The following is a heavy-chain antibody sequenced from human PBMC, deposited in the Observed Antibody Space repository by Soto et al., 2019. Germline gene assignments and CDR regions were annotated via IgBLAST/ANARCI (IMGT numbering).Heavy chain of an antibody. CDR3: AASGYDFWSGLTQPWFDP. J-gene: IGHJ5*02. V-gene: IGHV4-31*03. D-gene: IGHD3-3*01. CDR2: IYYSGST. Sequence: SETLSLTCTVSGGSISSGGYYWSWIRQHPGKGLEWIGYIYYSGSTYYNPSLKSRVTISVDTSKNQFSLKLSSVTAADTAVYYCAASGYDFWSGLTQPWFDPWGQGTLVTVSS. CDR1: GGSISSGGYY.